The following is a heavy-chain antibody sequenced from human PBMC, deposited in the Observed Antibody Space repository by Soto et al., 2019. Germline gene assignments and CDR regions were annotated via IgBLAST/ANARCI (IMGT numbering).Heavy chain of an antibody. CDR2: IYSSGNT. V-gene: IGHV4-4*07. D-gene: IGHD3-3*01. CDR1: GGTISGYY. CDR3: ARGQRFSDWFDP. Sequence: PSETLSLTCSVSGGTISGYYWTWIRQPAGKGLEWIGRIYSSGNTQYNPSLQSRVTMSPDTSNNQFSPRLTSVTAADTAVYYCARGQRFSDWFDPWGQGTLVTVSS. J-gene: IGHJ5*02.